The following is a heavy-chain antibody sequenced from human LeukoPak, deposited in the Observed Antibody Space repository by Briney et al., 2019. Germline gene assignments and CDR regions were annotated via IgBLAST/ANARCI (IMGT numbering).Heavy chain of an antibody. J-gene: IGHJ4*02. V-gene: IGHV3-11*04. D-gene: IGHD1-26*01. CDR3: ASWGEGALDN. CDR2: ISTSTTTI. CDR1: GFTFSDNY. Sequence: GGSLRLSCAASGFTFSDNYMSWIRQAPGKGLEGISYISTSTTTIYYANSVKGRFTISRDNAKKSLYLQMNSLRVEDTGVYYCASWGEGALDNWGQGTLVTVSS.